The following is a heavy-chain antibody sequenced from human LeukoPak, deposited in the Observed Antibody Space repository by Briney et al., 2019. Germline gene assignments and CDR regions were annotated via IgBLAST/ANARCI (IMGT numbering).Heavy chain of an antibody. CDR3: AREHYFYYMDG. CDR1: GFTFSSQW. CDR2: VNQGGTQK. J-gene: IGHJ6*03. V-gene: IGHV3-7*01. Sequence: SGGSLRLSCAASGFTFSSQWMSWARLAPGKGLEWVAIVNQGGTQKYYVDSVKGRFTISRDNAENSLYLQMNSLRAEDTAVYYCAREHYFYYMDGWGKGTTVTVSS.